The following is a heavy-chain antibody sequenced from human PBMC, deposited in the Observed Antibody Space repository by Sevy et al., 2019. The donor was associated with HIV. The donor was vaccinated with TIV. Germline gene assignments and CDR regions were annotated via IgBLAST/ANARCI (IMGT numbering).Heavy chain of an antibody. V-gene: IGHV3-23*01. Sequence: GGSLRLSCAASGFTFSSYALNWVRQAPGKGLEWVSTIYGSRGVTYYADYVKGRFTISRDNSKNTLYLQMNSLRTEDTAVYFCAGGRYDSSGSFDAFDIWCQGTMVTVSS. J-gene: IGHJ3*02. CDR3: AGGRYDSSGSFDAFDI. D-gene: IGHD3-22*01. CDR2: IYGSRGVT. CDR1: GFTFSSYA.